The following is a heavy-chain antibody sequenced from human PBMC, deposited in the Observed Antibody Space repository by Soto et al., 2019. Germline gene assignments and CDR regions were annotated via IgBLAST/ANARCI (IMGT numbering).Heavy chain of an antibody. D-gene: IGHD6-13*01. CDR2: IYYTGTT. Sequence: QVQPQESGPGLVKPSQTLSLTCTVSGGSVSSRGFYWTWIRQDPGKGLEWIGYIYYTGTTYYNPSLKSRITLSSVTSKNPFSLKLDSVTAANTAVYYCAGAYSSWYWDFWGQGTLVTVSS. V-gene: IGHV4-31*03. CDR1: GGSVSSRGFY. J-gene: IGHJ4*02. CDR3: AGAYSSWYWDF.